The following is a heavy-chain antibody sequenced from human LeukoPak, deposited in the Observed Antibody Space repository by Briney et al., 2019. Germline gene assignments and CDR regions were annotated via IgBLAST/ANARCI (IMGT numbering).Heavy chain of an antibody. CDR2: INTKTGDT. CDR1: GYTFTGNY. V-gene: IGHV1-2*02. J-gene: IGHJ6*02. CDR3: ARGLLYSPMDV. D-gene: IGHD2-2*02. Sequence: ASVKVSCKASGYTFTGNYMYWVRQAPGQGLEWMGWINTKTGDTKYAQKFQGRVTMTRDTSISTAYLELSRLTSDDTAVYYCARGLLYSPMDVWGQGTTVTVSS.